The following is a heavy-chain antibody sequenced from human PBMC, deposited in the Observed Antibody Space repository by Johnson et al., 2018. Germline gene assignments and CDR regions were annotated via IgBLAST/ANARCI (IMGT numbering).Heavy chain of an antibody. J-gene: IGHJ3*02. CDR1: TYTFTNYY. D-gene: IGHD3-3*01. CDR2: INPIGGSK. V-gene: IGHV1-46*01. CDR3: ARGGWSGYDAFYI. Sequence: QVQLVQSGAEVKKPGASVKVSCNASTYTFTNYYLHWVRQAPGQGLEWMGIINPIGGSKSYAQKFQGKVTMTRDTSTNTVYMELSSLKSEDTAVYWCARGGWSGYDAFYIWGQGTMVTVSS.